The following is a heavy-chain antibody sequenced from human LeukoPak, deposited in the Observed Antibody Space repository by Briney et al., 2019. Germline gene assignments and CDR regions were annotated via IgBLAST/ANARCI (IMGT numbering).Heavy chain of an antibody. CDR3: AKELHGSGNYAFDY. Sequence: GGSLRLSCAASGFTFSSCALSWVRQAPGKGLERVSTVSVNGGTTYYADSVKGRFTISRDNSKNTLYLQMNSLRAEDTAVYFCAKELHGSGNYAFDYWGPGTLVTVSS. CDR2: VSVNGGTT. CDR1: GFTFSSCA. V-gene: IGHV3-23*01. D-gene: IGHD3-10*01. J-gene: IGHJ4*02.